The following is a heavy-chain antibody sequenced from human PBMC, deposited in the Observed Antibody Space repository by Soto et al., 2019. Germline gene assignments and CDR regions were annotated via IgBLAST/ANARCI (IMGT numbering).Heavy chain of an antibody. CDR2: IDPSDSYT. Sequence: PGESLKISGKGSGFSFTSYWISWVRQVPGKGLEWMGRIDPSDSYTNYSPSFQGHVTISADKSISTAYLQWSSLKASDTAMYYCARQDKDYGGNYYYYYGMDVWGQGTTVTVSS. D-gene: IGHD4-17*01. CDR1: GFSFTSYW. J-gene: IGHJ6*02. CDR3: ARQDKDYGGNYYYYYGMDV. V-gene: IGHV5-10-1*01.